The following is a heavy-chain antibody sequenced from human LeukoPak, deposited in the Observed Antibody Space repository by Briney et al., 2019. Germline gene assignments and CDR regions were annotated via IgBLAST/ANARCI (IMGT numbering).Heavy chain of an antibody. Sequence: ASVKVSCKASGYTFTGYYMHWVRQAPGQGLEWMGWINPNSGGTNYAQKFQGRVTMTRDTSISTAYMELSRLRSDDTAVYYCARDWGHSDAFDIWGQGTMVTVSS. CDR2: INPNSGGT. D-gene: IGHD3-16*01. CDR3: ARDWGHSDAFDI. V-gene: IGHV1-2*02. CDR1: GYTFTGYY. J-gene: IGHJ3*02.